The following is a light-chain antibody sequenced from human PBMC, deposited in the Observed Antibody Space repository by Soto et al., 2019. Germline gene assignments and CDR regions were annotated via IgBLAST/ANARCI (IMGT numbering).Light chain of an antibody. Sequence: QSVLTQPPSASGTPGQRVTISCSGSSSNIGSNTVNWYQQLPGTAPKLLIYSNNQRPSGVPARFSGSKSGTSASLAISGLQSEDEADYYCAAWDDSLHVVFGGGTKVTVL. CDR3: AAWDDSLHVV. CDR2: SNN. V-gene: IGLV1-44*01. J-gene: IGLJ2*01. CDR1: SSNIGSNT.